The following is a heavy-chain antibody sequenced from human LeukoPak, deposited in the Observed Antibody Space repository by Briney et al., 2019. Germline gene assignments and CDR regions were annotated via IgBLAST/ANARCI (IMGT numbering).Heavy chain of an antibody. D-gene: IGHD6-13*01. Sequence: PSETLSLTCTVSGGSISSGSYCWSWIRQPAGKGLEWIGRIYTSGSTNYNPSLKSRVTISVDTSKNQFSLKLSSVTAADTAVYYCAREARSSWYYYYYGMDVWGQGTTVTVSS. V-gene: IGHV4-61*02. CDR1: GGSISSGSYC. J-gene: IGHJ6*02. CDR2: IYTSGST. CDR3: AREARSSWYYYYYGMDV.